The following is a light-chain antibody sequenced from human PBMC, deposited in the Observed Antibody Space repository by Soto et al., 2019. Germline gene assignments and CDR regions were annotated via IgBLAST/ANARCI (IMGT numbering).Light chain of an antibody. CDR1: SSNIGYNY. CDR2: DNN. V-gene: IGLV1-51*01. CDR3: GTWDSSLSVHV. J-gene: IGLJ1*01. Sequence: QSVLTQPPSVSAAPGQKVTISCSGTSSNIGYNYVSWYQQLPGTAPKLLIYDNNKRPSGIPDRFSGSKSGTSATLGITGLQTGDEADYYCGTWDSSLSVHVFGTGTKVTVL.